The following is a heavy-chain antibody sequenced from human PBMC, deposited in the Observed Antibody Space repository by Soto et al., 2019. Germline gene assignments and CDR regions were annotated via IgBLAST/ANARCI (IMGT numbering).Heavy chain of an antibody. Sequence: PXVFLSLSFAASGFTFSSYAVHWVRQAPGKGLEWVAVISYDGSNKYYADSAKGRFTISRDNSKNTLYLQMNSLRAEDTAVYYCARDMVYCSSNRCYDYYYYGMDVCAQGTTVTVSS. CDR3: ARDMVYCSSNRCYDYYYYGMDV. CDR2: ISYDGSNK. J-gene: IGHJ6*02. D-gene: IGHD2-2*01. CDR1: GFTFSSYA. V-gene: IGHV3-30-3*01.